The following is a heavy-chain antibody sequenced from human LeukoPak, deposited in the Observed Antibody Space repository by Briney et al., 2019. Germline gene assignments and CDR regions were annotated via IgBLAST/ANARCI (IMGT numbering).Heavy chain of an antibody. CDR3: AKEMYDYYYGMDA. J-gene: IGHJ6*02. V-gene: IGHV3-30*18. Sequence: PGGSLRLSCAASGFTFSSYGMHWVRQAPGKGLEWVAVISYDGSNKYYADSVKGRFTISRDNSKNTLYLQMNSLRAEDTAVYYCAKEMYDYYYGMDAWGQGTTVTVSS. CDR2: ISYDGSNK. CDR1: GFTFSSYG.